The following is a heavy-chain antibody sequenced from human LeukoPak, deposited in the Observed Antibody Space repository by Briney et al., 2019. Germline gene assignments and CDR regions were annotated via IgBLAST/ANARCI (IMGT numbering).Heavy chain of an antibody. CDR3: ARGSTTVTPY. CDR1: GGSISSSSYY. V-gene: IGHV4-39*01. Sequence: KPSETLSLTCTVSGGSISSSSYYWGWIRQPPGKGLEWIGSIYYSGSTYYNPSLKSRVTISVDTSKNQFSLKLSSVTAADTAVYYCARGSTTVTPYWGQGTLATVSS. CDR2: IYYSGST. D-gene: IGHD4-17*01. J-gene: IGHJ4*02.